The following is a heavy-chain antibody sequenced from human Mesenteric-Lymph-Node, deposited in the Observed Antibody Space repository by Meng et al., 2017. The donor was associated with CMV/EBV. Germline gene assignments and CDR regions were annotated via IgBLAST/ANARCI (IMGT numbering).Heavy chain of an antibody. Sequence: GESLKISCAASGFTFSSYALSWVRQAPGKGLQWVSYIDTSGSTIYYADSVKGRFTISRDNAKNAVYLEMSSLSAEDTAIYYCARDITIFGVSIPNYYGLDVWGQGTTVTVSS. CDR1: GFTFSSYA. CDR3: ARDITIFGVSIPNYYGLDV. V-gene: IGHV3-48*04. CDR2: IDTSGSTI. D-gene: IGHD3-3*01. J-gene: IGHJ6*02.